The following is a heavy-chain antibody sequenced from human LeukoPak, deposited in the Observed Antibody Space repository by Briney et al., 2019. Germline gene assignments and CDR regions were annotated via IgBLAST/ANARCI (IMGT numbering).Heavy chain of an antibody. CDR1: GGSISSYY. J-gene: IGHJ4*02. CDR2: IYYSGRT. V-gene: IGHV4-59*01. D-gene: IGHD3-10*01. CDR3: ARKTITMVRGGIVRYFDY. Sequence: PSETLSLTCTVSGGSISSYYWSWIRQPPGKGLEWIGYIYYSGRTNYNPSLKSRATISVDTSKNQFSLKLSSVTAADTAVYYCARKTITMVRGGIVRYFDYWGQGTLVTVSS.